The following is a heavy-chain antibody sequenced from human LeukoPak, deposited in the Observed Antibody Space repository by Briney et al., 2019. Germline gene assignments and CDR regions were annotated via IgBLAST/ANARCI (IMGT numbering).Heavy chain of an antibody. V-gene: IGHV1-18*01. CDR1: GYTFTNNG. D-gene: IGHD6-19*01. J-gene: IGHJ4*02. CDR2: ISPHNGHT. CDR3: ARLGDSSGWSNY. Sequence: ASVKVSCKASGYTFTNNGITWVRQAPGQGLEWMGWISPHNGHTQYAQKFQDRVTMTTDTSTSTAYMDLRSLRSDDTAVYHCARLGDSSGWSNYWGQGTLVTVSS.